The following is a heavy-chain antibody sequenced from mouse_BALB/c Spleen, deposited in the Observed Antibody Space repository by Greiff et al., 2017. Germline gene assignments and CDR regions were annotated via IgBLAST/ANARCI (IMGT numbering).Heavy chain of an antibody. CDR2: IRNKANGYTT. Sequence: EVMLVESGGGLVQPGGSLRLSCATSGFTFTDYYMSWVRQPPGKALEWLGFIRNKANGYTTEYSASVKGRFTISRDNSQSILYLQMNTLRAEDSATYYCARDLYYYGSSLFDYWGQGTTLTVSS. CDR3: ARDLYYYGSSLFDY. J-gene: IGHJ2*01. CDR1: GFTFTDYY. D-gene: IGHD1-1*01. V-gene: IGHV7-3*02.